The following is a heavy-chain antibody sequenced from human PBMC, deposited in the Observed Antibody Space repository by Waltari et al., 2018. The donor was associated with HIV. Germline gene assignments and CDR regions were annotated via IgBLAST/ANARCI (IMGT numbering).Heavy chain of an antibody. J-gene: IGHJ4*02. V-gene: IGHV1-69*01. D-gene: IGHD1-1*01. CDR1: GGSISTYA. CDR3: ARDLNAVELGTGTPGY. Sequence: QVQLVQSGAEVKKPGSSVTVSCKASGGSISTYAISWVRQAPGQGLEWMGGIIPIFGTANVAQKSQGRVTFTADVSTSTAYMELSSLTSKDTAVYYCARDLNAVELGTGTPGYWGQGTLVTVSS. CDR2: IIPIFGTA.